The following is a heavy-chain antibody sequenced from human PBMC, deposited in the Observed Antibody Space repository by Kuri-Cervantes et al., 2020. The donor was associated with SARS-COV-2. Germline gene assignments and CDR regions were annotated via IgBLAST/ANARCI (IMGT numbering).Heavy chain of an antibody. CDR2: IYYRVST. D-gene: IGHD1-1*01. Sequence: SETLSLTCTVPGGSISSYYWSWIRQPPGKGLEWIGYIYYRVSTNYNPSLKSRVTISVDTSKNQFSLKLSSVTAADTAVYYCARVNDYYFDDWCQGTMVTVSS. J-gene: IGHJ4*02. V-gene: IGHV4-59*01. CDR3: ARVNDYYFDD. CDR1: GGSISSYY.